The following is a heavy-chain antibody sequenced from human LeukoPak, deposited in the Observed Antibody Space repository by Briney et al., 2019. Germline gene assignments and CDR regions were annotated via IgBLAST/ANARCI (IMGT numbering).Heavy chain of an antibody. Sequence: GGSLRLSCAASGFTFSNYGMHWVRQAPGKGLEWVAVISYDGSDKYYTDSVQGRFTISRDNSKNTLYLQMDSLRPEDTAVYYCAKGIFDYYYMDVWGKGTTVTVSS. D-gene: IGHD3-3*01. CDR2: ISYDGSDK. J-gene: IGHJ6*03. CDR3: AKGIFDYYYMDV. V-gene: IGHV3-30*18. CDR1: GFTFSNYG.